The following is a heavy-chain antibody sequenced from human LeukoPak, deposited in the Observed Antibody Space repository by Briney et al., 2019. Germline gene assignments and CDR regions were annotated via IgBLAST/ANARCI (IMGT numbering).Heavy chain of an antibody. D-gene: IGHD6-13*01. J-gene: IGHJ4*02. V-gene: IGHV4-39*01. Sequence: SETLSLTCTVSGGSISGGKDFWGWIRQPPGKGLEWIGSIFFSGSTYYNPSLKSRVTISVDTSRNEFSLKVMSATVADTAVYYCARRGITYSSSFFEFWGQGALVTVSS. CDR1: GGSISGGKDF. CDR3: ARRGITYSSSFFEF. CDR2: IFFSGST.